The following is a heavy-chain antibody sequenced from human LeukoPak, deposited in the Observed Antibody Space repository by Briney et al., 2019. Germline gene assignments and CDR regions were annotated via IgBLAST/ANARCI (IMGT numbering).Heavy chain of an antibody. CDR1: GYAFAEYW. Sequence: GESLKISCRVFGYAFAEYWIGWVRQVPGRGLEWMGIVYPADSDVRYNPSLEGQVTFSADKSINTAYLQWSSLKASDTAMYYCARFEVNQEDGTDYYYFDYWGQGTLVTVSS. D-gene: IGHD3-9*01. CDR2: VYPADSDV. CDR3: ARFEVNQEDGTDYYYFDY. J-gene: IGHJ4*02. V-gene: IGHV5-51*01.